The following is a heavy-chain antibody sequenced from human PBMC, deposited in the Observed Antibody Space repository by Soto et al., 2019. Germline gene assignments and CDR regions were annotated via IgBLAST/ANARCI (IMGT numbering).Heavy chain of an antibody. J-gene: IGHJ5*02. V-gene: IGHV4-30-4*01. D-gene: IGHD5-12*01. CDR1: GGSISSGDYY. Sequence: QVQLQESGPGLVKPSQTLSLTCTVSGGSISSGDYYWSWIREHPGKGLEWIGYIYYSGSTYYNPSLKSRVTISVDTSKNQFSLKLSSVTAADTAVYYCARYSGYEGLRFDPWGQGTLVTVSS. CDR3: ARYSGYEGLRFDP. CDR2: IYYSGST.